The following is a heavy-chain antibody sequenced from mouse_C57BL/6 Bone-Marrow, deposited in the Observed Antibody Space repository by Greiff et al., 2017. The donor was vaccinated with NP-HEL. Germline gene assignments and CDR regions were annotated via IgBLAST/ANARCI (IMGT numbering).Heavy chain of an antibody. V-gene: IGHV1-81*01. D-gene: IGHD1-1*01. CDR3: ARRYYYGSSPCAY. J-gene: IGHJ3*01. Sequence: VKLMESGAELARPGASVKLSCKASGYTFTSYGISWVKQRTGQGLEWIGEIYPRSGNTYYNEKFKGKATLTADKSSSTAYMELRSLTSEDSAVYFCARRYYYGSSPCAYWGQGTLVTVSA. CDR2: IYPRSGNT. CDR1: GYTFTSYG.